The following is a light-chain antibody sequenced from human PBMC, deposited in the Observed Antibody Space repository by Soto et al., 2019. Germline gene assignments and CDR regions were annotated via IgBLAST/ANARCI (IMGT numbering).Light chain of an antibody. J-gene: IGKJ2*01. V-gene: IGKV3-20*01. CDR2: GAS. CDR3: QQYGSSPWYT. CDR1: QSVSSSY. Sequence: EIVLTQSPGTLSLSPGERATLSCRASQSVSSSYLAWYQQKPGQAPRLLIYGASSRAPGIPDRFSGSGSGTDFTLTISRLEPEDFAVYYCQQYGSSPWYTFGQGTKLESK.